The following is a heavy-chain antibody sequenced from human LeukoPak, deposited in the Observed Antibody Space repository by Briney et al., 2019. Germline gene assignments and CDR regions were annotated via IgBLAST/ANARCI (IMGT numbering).Heavy chain of an antibody. CDR2: ISSSDTTI. D-gene: IGHD3-10*01. Sequence: GGTLRLSCAASGFTFRDYDRTWIRQAPGKGLEWVSYISSSDTTIYNADSEKRLFIISRDNDKHFPYLQMYILTAEDAAVYYWARAPTYGPGRSFHYWGQGTLVTVSS. CDR3: ARAPTYGPGRSFHY. CDR1: GFTFRDYD. V-gene: IGHV3-11*01. J-gene: IGHJ4*02.